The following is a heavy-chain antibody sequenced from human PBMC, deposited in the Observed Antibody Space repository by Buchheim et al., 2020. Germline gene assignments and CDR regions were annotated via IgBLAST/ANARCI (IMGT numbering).Heavy chain of an antibody. D-gene: IGHD2-21*02. CDR1: GYTFTSYY. CDR3: ARDPAYCGGDCYSNYFDY. Sequence: QVQLVQSGAEVKKPGASVKVSCKASGYTFTSYYMHWVRQAPGQGLEWMGIINPSGGSTSYAQQFQGRVTMTRDPSTSPVYMELSSLRSEDTAVYYCARDPAYCGGDCYSNYFDYWGQGTL. J-gene: IGHJ4*02. V-gene: IGHV1-46*01. CDR2: INPSGGST.